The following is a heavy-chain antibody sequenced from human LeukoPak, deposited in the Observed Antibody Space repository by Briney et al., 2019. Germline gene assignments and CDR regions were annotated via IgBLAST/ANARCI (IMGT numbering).Heavy chain of an antibody. CDR2: IRHDGSDK. Sequence: GGFLRLSCAASGFIFSNYGMHWVRQAPGKGLEWVAFIRHDGSDKYYADSVKGRFTISRDNSKNTLYPEMNSLRPEDTALFYCAKEKRVTTSFDFGDCWGQGTLVTVSS. D-gene: IGHD4-17*01. J-gene: IGHJ4*02. CDR3: AKEKRVTTSFDFGDC. CDR1: GFIFSNYG. V-gene: IGHV3-30*02.